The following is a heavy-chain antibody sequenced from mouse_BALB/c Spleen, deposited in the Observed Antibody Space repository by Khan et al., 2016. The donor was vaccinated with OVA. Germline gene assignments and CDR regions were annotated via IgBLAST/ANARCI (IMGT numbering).Heavy chain of an antibody. Sequence: VRLQQSGTVLARPGASVKMSCKGSGYTFTNYWMHWVKQRPGQGLEWIGVIYPGNSATNYNQKFQGKAKLTAITSTSTAYMELNSLTNEDSAVYYCTRNGFGNYESWDYWGQGTTLTVSS. CDR1: GYTFTNYW. V-gene: IGHV1-5*01. D-gene: IGHD2-1*01. CDR3: TRNGFGNYESWDY. J-gene: IGHJ2*01. CDR2: IYPGNSAT.